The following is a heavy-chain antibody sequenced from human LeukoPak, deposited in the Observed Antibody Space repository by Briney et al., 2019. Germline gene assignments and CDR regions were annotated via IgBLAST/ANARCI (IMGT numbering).Heavy chain of an antibody. D-gene: IGHD6-13*01. Sequence: SGGSLRLSCAASGFTFSSYGMHCVRQAPGKGLEWVAVIWYDGSNKYYADSVKGRFTTSRDNSKNTLYLQMNSLRAEDTAVYYCARDSFGWAAAGTRRWFDPWGQGTLVTVSS. CDR2: IWYDGSNK. J-gene: IGHJ5*02. V-gene: IGHV3-33*01. CDR1: GFTFSSYG. CDR3: ARDSFGWAAAGTRRWFDP.